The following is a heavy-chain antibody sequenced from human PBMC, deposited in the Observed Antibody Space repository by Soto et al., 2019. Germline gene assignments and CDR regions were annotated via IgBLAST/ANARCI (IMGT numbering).Heavy chain of an antibody. Sequence: ASVKVSCKASGYTFTSYYMHWVRQAPGQGLEWMGIINPSGGSTSYAQKFQGRVTMTRDTSTSTVYMELSSLRSEDTAVYYCTRRPMWRQQLIKDYGMDVWGEGTTVTVSS. D-gene: IGHD6-13*01. V-gene: IGHV1-46*01. CDR1: GYTFTSYY. CDR2: INPSGGST. CDR3: TRRPMWRQQLIKDYGMDV. J-gene: IGHJ6*03.